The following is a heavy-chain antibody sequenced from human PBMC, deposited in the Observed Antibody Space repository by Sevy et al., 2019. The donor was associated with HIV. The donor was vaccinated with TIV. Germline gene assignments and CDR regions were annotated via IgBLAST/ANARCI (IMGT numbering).Heavy chain of an antibody. CDR1: GGSFSGYY. Sequence: SETLSLTCAVYGGSFSGYYWSWIRQPPGKGLEWIGEINHSGSTNYNPSLKSRVTISVDTSKNQFSLKLSSVTAADTAVYYCARGTHRQYCSSTSCYIGFDYWGQGTLVTVSS. J-gene: IGHJ4*02. V-gene: IGHV4-34*01. CDR2: INHSGST. D-gene: IGHD2-2*02. CDR3: ARGTHRQYCSSTSCYIGFDY.